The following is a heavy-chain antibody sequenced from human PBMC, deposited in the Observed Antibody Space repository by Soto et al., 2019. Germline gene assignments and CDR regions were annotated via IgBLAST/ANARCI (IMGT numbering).Heavy chain of an antibody. D-gene: IGHD6-13*01. J-gene: IGHJ6*04. CDR2: ISYDGSNK. CDR3: AKASSSWNGYYYYGMDV. Sequence: QVQLVESGGGVVQPGRSLRLSCAASRFTFSSYGIHWLRQAPGKGLEWVAVISYDGSNKYYADSVKGRFTISRDKSKNTLYPQMDSLRAEDSAVYYCAKASSSWNGYYYYGMDVWGTGTTVTVSS. V-gene: IGHV3-30*18. CDR1: RFTFSSYG.